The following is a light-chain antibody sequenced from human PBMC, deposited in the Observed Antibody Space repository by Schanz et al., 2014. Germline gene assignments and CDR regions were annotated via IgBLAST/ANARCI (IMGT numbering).Light chain of an antibody. V-gene: IGLV3-21*02. Sequence: SSELTQPPSVSVAPGQTARLPCGGNNIGDKSVHWYQQKPGQAPVLVLFDDDDRPSWIPERFSGSNSGNTATLTISRVEAGDEADFYCQVWDRISDHWVFGGGTKLTVL. J-gene: IGLJ3*02. CDR1: NIGDKS. CDR2: DDD. CDR3: QVWDRISDHWV.